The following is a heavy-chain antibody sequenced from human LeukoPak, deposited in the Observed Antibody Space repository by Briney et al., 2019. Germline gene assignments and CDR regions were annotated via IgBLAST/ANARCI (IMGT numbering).Heavy chain of an antibody. CDR2: ISVYNGNT. CDR1: GYTFTSYG. D-gene: IGHD3-10*01. CDR3: ARNYGSESYDDY. V-gene: IGHV1-18*01. J-gene: IGHJ4*02. Sequence: ASVKVSCKASGYTFTSYGIGWVRQAPGQGLEWMGCISVYNGNTIYAQKFQGRVTMTTDTSTSTAYMELRSLRSDDTAVYYCARNYGSESYDDYWGQGTLVTVSS.